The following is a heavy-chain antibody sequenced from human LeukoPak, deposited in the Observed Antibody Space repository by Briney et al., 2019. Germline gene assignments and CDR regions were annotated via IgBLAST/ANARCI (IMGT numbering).Heavy chain of an antibody. CDR1: GFSINSYD. CDR2: ISPKSDFM. D-gene: IGHD3-9*01. Sequence: GGSLKLSCTASGFSINSYDMNWVRQAPGKGLEWVSSISPKSDFMYYSDSVRGRFTISRDNADNSLYLQMNSLRAEDTAVYYCARADCSASTCYLRRSWFDPWGQGILVTVSS. J-gene: IGHJ5*02. CDR3: ARADCSASTCYLRRSWFDP. V-gene: IGHV3-21*01.